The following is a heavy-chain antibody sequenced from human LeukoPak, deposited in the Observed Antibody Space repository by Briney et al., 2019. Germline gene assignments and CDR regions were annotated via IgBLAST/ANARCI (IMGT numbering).Heavy chain of an antibody. J-gene: IGHJ4*02. CDR3: ARRLRTYFDY. CDR2: IFTGST. V-gene: IGHV4-4*09. Sequence: SETLSLTCAVSGGYISAYYWTWIRQPPGQGLERIGYIFTGSTTYNPSLTSRVTISVDTSKNQFSLKLSSVTAADTAVYYCARRLRTYFDYWGQGSLVTVSS. CDR1: GGYISAYY.